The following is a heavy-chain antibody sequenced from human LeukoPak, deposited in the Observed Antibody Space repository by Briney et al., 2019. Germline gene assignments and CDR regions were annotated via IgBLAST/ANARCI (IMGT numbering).Heavy chain of an antibody. CDR3: ARQYYDFWSGYYSDYNWFDP. D-gene: IGHD3-3*01. CDR1: GYTFTSYG. Sequence: ASVKVSCKASGYTFTSYGISWVRQAPGQGLEWMGWISAYNGNTNYAQKLQGRVTMTTDTSTSTAYMELRSLRSDDTAVCYCARQYYDFWSGYYSDYNWFDPWGQGTLVTVSS. J-gene: IGHJ5*02. V-gene: IGHV1-18*01. CDR2: ISAYNGNT.